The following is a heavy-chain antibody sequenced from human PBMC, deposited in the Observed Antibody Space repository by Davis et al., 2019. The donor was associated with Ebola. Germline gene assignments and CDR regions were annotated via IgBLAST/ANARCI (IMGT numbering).Heavy chain of an antibody. V-gene: IGHV3-66*04. Sequence: PGGSLRLSCAASGFTVSSNYMSWVRQAPGKGLEWVSVIYSGGSTRYADSVKGRFTISRDNAKNTLYLQMNSLRAEDTAVYYCARPIAVAGSWFDPWGQGTLVTVSS. CDR3: ARPIAVAGSWFDP. CDR2: IYSGGST. J-gene: IGHJ5*02. D-gene: IGHD6-19*01. CDR1: GFTVSSNY.